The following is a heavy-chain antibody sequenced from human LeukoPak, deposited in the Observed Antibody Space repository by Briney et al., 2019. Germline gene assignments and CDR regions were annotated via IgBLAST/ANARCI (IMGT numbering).Heavy chain of an antibody. CDR3: AKGAGGFSYYNWFDP. CDR2: IYYSGST. J-gene: IGHJ5*02. Sequence: LKTLSLTCTVSGGSISSYYWSWIRQPPGKGLEWIGYIYYSGSTNYNPSLKSRVTISVDTSKNQFSLKLASVTAADTAIYYCAKGAGGFSYYNWFDPWGQGTLVTVSS. V-gene: IGHV4-59*12. CDR1: GGSISSYY. D-gene: IGHD5-18*01.